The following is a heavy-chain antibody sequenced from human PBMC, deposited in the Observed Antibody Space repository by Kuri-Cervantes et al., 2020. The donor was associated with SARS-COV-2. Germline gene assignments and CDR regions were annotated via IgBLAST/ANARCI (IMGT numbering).Heavy chain of an antibody. V-gene: IGHV3-74*01. Sequence: GESLKISCAASGFTVSGHWIHWVRQAPGKGLVWVSRINPDGSYTNNADSVKGRFTLSRDNAKNMLFLQMNRLRAKDTAVYYCVRDGDHWNFDYWGQGTLVTVSS. CDR2: INPDGSYT. J-gene: IGHJ4*02. CDR1: GFTVSGHW. D-gene: IGHD1-1*01. CDR3: VRDGDHWNFDY.